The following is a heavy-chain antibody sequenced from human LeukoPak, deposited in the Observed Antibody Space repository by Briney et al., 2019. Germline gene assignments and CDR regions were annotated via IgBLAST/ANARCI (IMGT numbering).Heavy chain of an antibody. Sequence: GGSLRLSCAASGFTFSSYAMSWVRQAPGKGLEWVSGISGSGGSTYYADSVKGRFTISRDNSKNTLYLQMNSLKTEDTAVYYCTRDLLAGDYSGSGNLGYWGQGTLVTVSS. CDR3: TRDLLAGDYSGSGNLGY. J-gene: IGHJ4*02. CDR1: GFTFSSYA. CDR2: ISGSGGST. V-gene: IGHV3-23*01. D-gene: IGHD3-10*01.